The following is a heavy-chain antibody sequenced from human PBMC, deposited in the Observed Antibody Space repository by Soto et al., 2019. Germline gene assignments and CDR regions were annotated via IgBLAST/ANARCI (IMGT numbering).Heavy chain of an antibody. D-gene: IGHD2-8*01. J-gene: IGHJ6*02. Sequence: QVQLVQSGAEVKKPGSSVKVSCKASGGTFSSYAISWVRQAPGQGLEWMGGIIPICGTANYAQKFQGRVTITADESTSTAYMELSSLRSEDTAVYYCARDRENVLMVYASNAAHYGMDVWGQGTTVTVSS. V-gene: IGHV1-69*01. CDR3: ARDRENVLMVYASNAAHYGMDV. CDR2: IIPICGTA. CDR1: GGTFSSYA.